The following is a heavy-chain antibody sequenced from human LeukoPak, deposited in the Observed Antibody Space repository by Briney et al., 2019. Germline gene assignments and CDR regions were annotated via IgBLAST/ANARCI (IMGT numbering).Heavy chain of an antibody. CDR2: ISYDGKSK. CDR1: GFIFSNFA. D-gene: IGHD1-7*01. CDR3: VREEQELVRDYYYYMDV. J-gene: IGHJ6*03. V-gene: IGHV3-30*15. Sequence: PGRSLRLSCGGSGFIFSNFAMHWVRQAPGKGLEWVALISYDGKSKYYADSMKGRFIISRDNSKNTLFLQMSGLRVDDTAVYYCVREEQELVRDYYYYMDVWGKGTTVTVSS.